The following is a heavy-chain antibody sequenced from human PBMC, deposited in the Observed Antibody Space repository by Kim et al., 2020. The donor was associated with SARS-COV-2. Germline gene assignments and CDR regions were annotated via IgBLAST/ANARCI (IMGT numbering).Heavy chain of an antibody. CDR3: AKGLNYMDYGAQIQDPI. D-gene: IGHD4-17*01. J-gene: IGHJ3*02. V-gene: IGHV3-30*18. CDR2: TSFDGANK. Sequence: GGSLRLSCAASGFTFSGNGMHWVRQAPGKGLEWVAATSFDGANKYYVDSVKGRFTISRDNSKNTLYLQMNSLILEDTAVYYCAKGLNYMDYGAQIQDPIWGRGTMVTVSS. CDR1: GFTFSGNG.